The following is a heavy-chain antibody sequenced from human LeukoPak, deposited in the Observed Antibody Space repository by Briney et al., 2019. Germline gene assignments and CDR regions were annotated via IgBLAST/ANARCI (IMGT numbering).Heavy chain of an antibody. V-gene: IGHV3-23*01. CDR1: GFTFSSYA. D-gene: IGHD6-19*01. Sequence: QTGGSLRLSCAASGFTFSSYAMSWVRQAPGKGLEWVSAISGSGGSTYYADSVRGRFTISRDNSKNTLYLQMNSLRAEDTAVYYCAKSIAVAGTIVDYWGQGTLVTVSS. CDR2: ISGSGGST. J-gene: IGHJ4*02. CDR3: AKSIAVAGTIVDY.